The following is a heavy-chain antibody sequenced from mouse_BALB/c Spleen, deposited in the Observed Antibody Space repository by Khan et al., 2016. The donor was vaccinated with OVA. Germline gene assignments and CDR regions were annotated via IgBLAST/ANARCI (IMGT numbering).Heavy chain of an antibody. D-gene: IGHD2-13*01. Sequence: EVQLQQSGAELVRPGALVNLSCKASGFNIKDYYMHWVKQRPEKGLEWLGWIDPENGNTIYDPKFQGKASITYDTSSNKAYLQLSSLTSEDTAVYYGTGDGDSPWFAYWGQGTLVTVSA. V-gene: IGHV14-1*02. CDR3: TGDGDSPWFAY. CDR2: IDPENGNT. J-gene: IGHJ3*01. CDR1: GFNIKDYY.